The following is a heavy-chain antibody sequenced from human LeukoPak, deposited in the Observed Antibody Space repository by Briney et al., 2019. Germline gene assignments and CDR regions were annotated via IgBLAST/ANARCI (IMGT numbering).Heavy chain of an antibody. J-gene: IGHJ3*02. CDR2: IYYSGST. CDR3: ARAAGVRVAFDI. CDR1: GGSISSYY. V-gene: IGHV4-59*01. Sequence: KPSETLSLTCTVSGGSISSYYWGWVRQPPGEGLEWIGYIYYSGSTNYNPSLKSRVTISVDTSKNQFSLKLSSVTAADTAVYYCARAAGVRVAFDIWGQGTMVTVSS. D-gene: IGHD2-8*01.